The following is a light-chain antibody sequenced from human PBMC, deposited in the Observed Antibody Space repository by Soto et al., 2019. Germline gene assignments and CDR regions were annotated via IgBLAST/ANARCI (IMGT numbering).Light chain of an antibody. CDR1: SSDVGGYNY. Sequence: QSVLAQPRSVSGSPGQSVTISCTGTSSDVGGYNYVSWYQQHPGKAPKLMIYDVSKRPSGVPDRFSGSKSGNTASLTISGLQAEDEADYYCCSYAGSYTYVFGTGDQGHR. J-gene: IGLJ1*01. CDR3: CSYAGSYTYV. CDR2: DVS. V-gene: IGLV2-11*01.